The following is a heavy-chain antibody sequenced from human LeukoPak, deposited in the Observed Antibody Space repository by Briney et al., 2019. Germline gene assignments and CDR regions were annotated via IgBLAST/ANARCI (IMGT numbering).Heavy chain of an antibody. V-gene: IGHV3-48*03. J-gene: IGHJ5*02. D-gene: IGHD2-21*01. CDR3: ATKVPGDSHFSS. Sequence: PGGSLRLSCAASGLTFTSFELNWIRQAPGKGLEWVSYISPSGSAEHSDSVKGRSTISRDNGKNSLYLQMNSLRAEDTAIYYCATKVPGDSHFSSWGQGTLVTVSS. CDR1: GLTFTSFE. CDR2: ISPSGSAE.